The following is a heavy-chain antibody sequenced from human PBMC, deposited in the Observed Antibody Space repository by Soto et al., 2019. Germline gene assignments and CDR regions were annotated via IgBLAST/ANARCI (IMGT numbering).Heavy chain of an antibody. CDR1: GYTFTSYA. V-gene: IGHV1-3*01. Sequence: ASVKVSCKASGYTFTSYAMHWVRQAPGERLEWMGWINAGNGNTKYSQKFQGRVTITRDTSASTAYMELSSLRSEDTAVYYCGAADGTYGGSSLAVWGQGTLVTSPQ. CDR3: GAADGTYGGSSLAV. CDR2: INAGNGNT. D-gene: IGHD6-13*01. J-gene: IGHJ4*02.